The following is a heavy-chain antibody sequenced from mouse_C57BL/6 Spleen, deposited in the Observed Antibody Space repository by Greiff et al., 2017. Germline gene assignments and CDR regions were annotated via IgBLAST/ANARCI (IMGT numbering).Heavy chain of an antibody. CDR3: TRRIYYGSSYWYFDV. CDR1: GFTFSSYA. V-gene: IGHV5-9-1*02. CDR2: ISSGGDYI. J-gene: IGHJ1*03. Sequence: EVQVVESGEGLVKPGGSLKLSCAASGFTFSSYAMSWVRQTPEKRLAWVAYISSGGDYIYYADTVKGRFPISRDNARNTLYLQMSSLKSEDTAMYYCTRRIYYGSSYWYFDVWGTGTTVTVSS. D-gene: IGHD1-1*01.